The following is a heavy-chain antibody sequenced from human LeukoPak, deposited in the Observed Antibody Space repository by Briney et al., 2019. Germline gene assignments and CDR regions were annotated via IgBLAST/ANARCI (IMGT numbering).Heavy chain of an antibody. Sequence: SVKVPCKASGGTLSSYAISWVRQAPGQGLEWMGRIIPIFGIANYAQKFQGRVTITADKSTSTAYMELSSLRSEDTAMYYCARYYYDSSGYYHISAFDIWGQGTMVTVSS. CDR3: ARYYYDSSGYYHISAFDI. CDR2: IIPIFGIA. CDR1: GGTLSSYA. D-gene: IGHD3-22*01. J-gene: IGHJ3*02. V-gene: IGHV1-69*04.